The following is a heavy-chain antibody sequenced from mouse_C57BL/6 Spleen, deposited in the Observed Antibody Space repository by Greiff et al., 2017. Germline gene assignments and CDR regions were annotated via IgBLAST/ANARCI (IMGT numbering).Heavy chain of an antibody. Sequence: QVQLQQPGAELVRPGSSVKLSCKASGYTFTSYWMHWVKQRPIQGLEWIGNIDPSDSETHYNQKFKDKATLTVDKSSSTAYMQLSSLTSEDSAVYYCARSGRLRLPMLGWGQGTLVTVSA. CDR3: ARSGRLRLPMLG. J-gene: IGHJ3*01. CDR1: GYTFTSYW. V-gene: IGHV1-52*01. D-gene: IGHD2-4*01. CDR2: IDPSDSET.